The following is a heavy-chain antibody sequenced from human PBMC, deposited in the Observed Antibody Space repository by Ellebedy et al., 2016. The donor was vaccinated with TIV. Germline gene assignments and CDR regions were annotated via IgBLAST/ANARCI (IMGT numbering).Heavy chain of an antibody. V-gene: IGHV1-18*04. CDR3: ARGWSAVNWFDP. CDR2: ISAYNGNT. D-gene: IGHD3-3*01. J-gene: IGHJ5*02. CDR1: GYTFSSYG. Sequence: AASVKVSCKASGYTFSSYGISWVRQAPGQGLEWMGWISAYNGNTNYAQKLQGRVTMTTDTSTSPAYMELRSLRSDDTAIYYCARGWSAVNWFDPWGQGTLVTVSS.